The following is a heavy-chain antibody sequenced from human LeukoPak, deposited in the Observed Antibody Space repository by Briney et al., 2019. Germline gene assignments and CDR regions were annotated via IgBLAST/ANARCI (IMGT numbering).Heavy chain of an antibody. V-gene: IGHV3-23*01. CDR3: AKGGVVPAAIPLDFDY. CDR1: GFTFSSYG. Sequence: GGSLRLSCAASGFTFSSYGMSWVRQAPGKGREWGSAISGSGDSTYYADSVKGRFTISRDNSKNTLFLQMNSLRAEDTAVYYCAKGGVVPAAIPLDFDYWGQGTLVTVSS. D-gene: IGHD2-2*01. CDR2: ISGSGDST. J-gene: IGHJ4*02.